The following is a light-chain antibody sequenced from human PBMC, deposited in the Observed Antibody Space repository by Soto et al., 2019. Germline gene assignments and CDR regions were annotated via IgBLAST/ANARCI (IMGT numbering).Light chain of an antibody. CDR2: DVS. CDR1: SSDVGVYNY. V-gene: IGLV2-11*01. CDR3: CSYAGSYTFYGV. J-gene: IGLJ3*02. Sequence: QSALTQPRSVSGSPGQSVTISCTGTSSDVGVYNYVSWYQQHPGKAPKLMIYDVSKRPSGVPDRFSGSKSGNTAALTISGLVAEDEADDYCCSYAGSYTFYGVFGGGTKLTVL.